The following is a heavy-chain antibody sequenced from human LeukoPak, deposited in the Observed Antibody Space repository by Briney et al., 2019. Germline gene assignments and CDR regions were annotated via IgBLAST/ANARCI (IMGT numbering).Heavy chain of an antibody. CDR1: GGSISSSSYY. CDR3: AVTEGEDGIRYFDWLLPFDY. J-gene: IGHJ4*02. V-gene: IGHV4-39*01. D-gene: IGHD3-9*01. CDR2: IYYSGST. Sequence: SETLSLTCTVSGGSISSSSYYWGWIRQPPGKGLEWIGSIYYSGSTYYNPSLKSRVTISVDTSKNQFSLKLSSVTAADTAVYYCAVTEGEDGIRYFDWLLPFDYWGQGTLVTVSS.